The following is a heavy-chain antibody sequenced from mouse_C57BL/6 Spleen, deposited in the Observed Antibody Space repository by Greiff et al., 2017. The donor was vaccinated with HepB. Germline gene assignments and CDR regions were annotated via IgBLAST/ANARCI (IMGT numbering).Heavy chain of an antibody. CDR2: ISYDGSN. J-gene: IGHJ3*01. Sequence: EVKLEESGPGLVKPSQSLSLTCSVTGYSITSGYYWNWIRQFPGNKLEWMGYISYDGSNNYNPSLKNRISITRDTSKNQFFLKLKSVTTEDTATYYCARDRGIYDGYYWFAYWGQGTLVTVSA. CDR1: GYSITSGYY. D-gene: IGHD2-3*01. V-gene: IGHV3-6*01. CDR3: ARDRGIYDGYYWFAY.